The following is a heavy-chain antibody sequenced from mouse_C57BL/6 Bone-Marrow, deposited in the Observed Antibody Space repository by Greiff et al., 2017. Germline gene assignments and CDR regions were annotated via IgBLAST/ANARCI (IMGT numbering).Heavy chain of an antibody. J-gene: IGHJ2*01. D-gene: IGHD2-3*01. CDR1: GFNIKDDY. CDR2: IDPEIGDT. CDR3: SSFYDNYFDF. V-gene: IGHV14-4*01. Sequence: VQLQQSGAELVRPGASVKLSCTASGFNIKDDYIHWVKQRPEQGLEWIGWIDPEIGDTEYDSKFQGKATITSDTSSTTAYLQLSSLTSEDPAVYSFSSFYDNYFDFWGQGTPLTVAS.